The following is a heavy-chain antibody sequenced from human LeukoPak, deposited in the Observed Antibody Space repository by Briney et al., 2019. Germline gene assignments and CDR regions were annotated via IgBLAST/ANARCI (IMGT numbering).Heavy chain of an antibody. D-gene: IGHD2-21*02. CDR3: AREKTAGFNY. CDR2: MNPNSGNT. J-gene: IGHJ4*02. Sequence: ASVTVSCKASGYTFTSYDINWVRQAPAQGLEWMGWMNPNSGNTGYAQKFQGRVTMTRNTSISTAYMELSSLRSEDTAVYYCAREKTAGFNYWGQGTLVSVSS. CDR1: GYTFTSYD. V-gene: IGHV1-8*01.